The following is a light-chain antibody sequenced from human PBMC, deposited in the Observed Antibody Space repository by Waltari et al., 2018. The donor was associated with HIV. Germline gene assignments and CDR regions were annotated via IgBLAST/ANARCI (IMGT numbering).Light chain of an antibody. J-gene: IGKJ2*01. V-gene: IGKV4-1*01. CDR1: QSLFYTSDNKNF. CDR3: QQYFSVPYT. CDR2: WSS. Sequence: DVVMTQSPDSLAVSLGERATLNCTSNQSLFYTSDNKNFLAWYQQKAGQRPRLLIYWSSTRASGVPDRFSGSGSETDFTLTITSLQAEDVAIYCCQQYFSVPYTFGQGTKLEIK.